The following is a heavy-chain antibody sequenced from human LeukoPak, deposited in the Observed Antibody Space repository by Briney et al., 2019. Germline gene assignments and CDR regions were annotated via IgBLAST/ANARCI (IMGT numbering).Heavy chain of an antibody. CDR1: GVSISRSNSY. V-gene: IGHV4-39*01. D-gene: IGHD3/OR15-3a*01. CDR3: ARQTGSGLFTLP. CDR2: IYYTGNT. J-gene: IGHJ4*02. Sequence: SETLSLTCTVSGVSISRSNSYWGWIRQPPGKGLEWIGSIYYTGNTYYNASLKSRVTISIDTSKNQISLRLTSVTATDTAMYFCARQTGSGLFTLPGGQGTLVTVSS.